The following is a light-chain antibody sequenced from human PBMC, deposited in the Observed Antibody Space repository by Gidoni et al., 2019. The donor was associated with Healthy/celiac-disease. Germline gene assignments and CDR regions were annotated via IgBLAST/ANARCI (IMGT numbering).Light chain of an antibody. V-gene: IGKV1-33*01. CDR2: DAS. J-gene: IGKJ5*01. CDR3: QQYDNLPIT. Sequence: DIQMTQSPSSLSASVGDRVTITCQASQDISNYLNWYQQKPGKAPKLLIYDASNLETRVPSRFSGSGSGTDFTFTISSLHPEDIATYYCQQYDNLPITFGQGTRLEIK. CDR1: QDISNY.